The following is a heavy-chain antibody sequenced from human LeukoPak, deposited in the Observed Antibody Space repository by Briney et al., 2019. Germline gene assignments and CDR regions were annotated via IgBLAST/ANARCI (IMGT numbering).Heavy chain of an antibody. CDR1: GGSISSGGYY. D-gene: IGHD2-15*01. CDR3: ARGLGYCSGGSCYVSWFDP. Sequence: SETLSLTCTVSGGSISSGGYYWSWIRQHPGKGLEWIGYIYYSGSTYCNPSLKSRVTISVDTSKNQFSLKLSSVTAADTAVYYCARGLGYCSGGSCYVSWFDPWGQGTLVTVSS. J-gene: IGHJ5*02. CDR2: IYYSGST. V-gene: IGHV4-31*03.